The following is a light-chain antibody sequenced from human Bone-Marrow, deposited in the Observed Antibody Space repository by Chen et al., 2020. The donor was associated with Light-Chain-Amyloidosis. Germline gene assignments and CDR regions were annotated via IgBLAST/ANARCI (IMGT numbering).Light chain of an antibody. V-gene: IGLV2-23*02. CDR1: RSDVGSYNL. CDR3: CSYAGSSTLV. CDR2: EVT. Sequence: QSVLTQPASASGSPRQSITLSCSGPRSDVGSYNLVSWYQQHPGQAPQLMSYEVTKRPSVVSNRFSGSKSGNTASLTISVLQTEDEADYYCCSYAGSSTLVFGGGTKLTVL. J-gene: IGLJ2*01.